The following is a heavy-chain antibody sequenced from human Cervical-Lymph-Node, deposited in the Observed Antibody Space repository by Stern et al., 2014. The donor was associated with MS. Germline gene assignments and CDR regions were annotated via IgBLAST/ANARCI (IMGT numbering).Heavy chain of an antibody. J-gene: IGHJ3*02. D-gene: IGHD2-21*01. Sequence: QVQLVQSGAEVKKPGASVKVSCKASGYNFTSYGISWVRQAPGQGLEWMGWISSYNGNTNYAQNLQGRFTMTTDTSTNTAYMKLSSLRSDDTAVYYCARGLLGSDNSFDIWGQGTMVTVSS. CDR3: ARGLLGSDNSFDI. CDR2: ISSYNGNT. CDR1: GYNFTSYG. V-gene: IGHV1-18*01.